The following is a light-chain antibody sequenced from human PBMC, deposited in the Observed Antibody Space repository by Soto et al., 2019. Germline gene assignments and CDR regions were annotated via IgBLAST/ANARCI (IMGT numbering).Light chain of an antibody. CDR2: NNN. J-gene: IGLJ2*01. Sequence: QSVLTQPPSASGTPGQRVTISCSGSSSNIGTNTVNWYQRLPGTAPKLLIYNNNQRPSGVPDRFSGSKSGTSASLAISGLQSEDEADYYCAAWDDSLNGVLFGGGTKVTVL. V-gene: IGLV1-44*01. CDR3: AAWDDSLNGVL. CDR1: SSNIGTNT.